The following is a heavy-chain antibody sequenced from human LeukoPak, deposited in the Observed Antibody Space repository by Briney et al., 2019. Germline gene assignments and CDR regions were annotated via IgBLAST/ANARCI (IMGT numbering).Heavy chain of an antibody. CDR2: ISGGGGDT. CDR1: GFTFSSYA. CDR3: ARVGYSSSSADI. J-gene: IGHJ3*02. V-gene: IGHV3-23*01. D-gene: IGHD6-13*01. Sequence: GGSLRLSCAASGFTFSSYAMNWVRQAPGKGLEWVSGISGGGGDTYYSDSVKGRFAISRDNSKNTLYLQMNSLRAEDTAVYYCARVGYSSSSADIWGQGTMVTVSS.